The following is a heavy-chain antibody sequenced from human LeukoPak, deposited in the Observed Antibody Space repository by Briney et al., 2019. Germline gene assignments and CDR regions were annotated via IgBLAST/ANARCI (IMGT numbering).Heavy chain of an antibody. Sequence: GGSLRLSCAASGFTFSNDWINWVRQAPGKGLEWVGDIKSNTDGGTTDYAAPVKGRFTISRDDSKNTLYLQMNSLKTEDTALYYCTTDPLGYCSSTSCYAYFQHWGQGTLVTVSS. CDR3: TTDPLGYCSSTSCYAYFQH. CDR1: GFTFSNDW. D-gene: IGHD2-2*01. CDR2: IKSNTDGGTT. J-gene: IGHJ1*01. V-gene: IGHV3-15*01.